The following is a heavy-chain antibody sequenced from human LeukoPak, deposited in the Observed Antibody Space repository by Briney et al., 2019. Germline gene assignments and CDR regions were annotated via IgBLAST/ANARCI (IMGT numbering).Heavy chain of an antibody. D-gene: IGHD4-17*01. CDR1: GYTFSSYE. J-gene: IGHJ4*02. V-gene: IGHV1-8*01. CDR3: ARANGDYGSVDY. Sequence: ASVKVSCKASGYTFSSYEINWVRQATGHGLEWMGRMNPDSGDTAYAQKFQGRITMTRSTSITTAYMELSSLRSEDAAVYYCARANGDYGSVDYWGQGTLVTVSS. CDR2: MNPDSGDT.